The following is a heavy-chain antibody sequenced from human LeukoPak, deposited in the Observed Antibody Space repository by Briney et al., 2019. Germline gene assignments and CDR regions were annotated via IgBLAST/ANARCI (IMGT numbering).Heavy chain of an antibody. CDR1: GGSFSGYY. Sequence: PSETLSLTCAVYGGSFSGYYWSWIRQPPGKGLEWIGEINHSGSTNSNPSLKSRVTISVDTSKNQFSLKLSSVTAADTAVYYCARVNCSGGACYLDYWGQGTLVTFSS. V-gene: IGHV4-34*01. CDR3: ARVNCSGGACYLDY. J-gene: IGHJ4*03. CDR2: INHSGST. D-gene: IGHD2-15*01.